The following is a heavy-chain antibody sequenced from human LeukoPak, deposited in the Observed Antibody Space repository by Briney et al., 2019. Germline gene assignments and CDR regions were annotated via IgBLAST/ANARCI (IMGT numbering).Heavy chain of an antibody. J-gene: IGHJ3*02. V-gene: IGHV3-23*01. CDR3: AKVTGYDYIWGSYRRPDAFDI. Sequence: PGGSLRLSCAASGFTFSSYAMSWVRQAPGKGLEWVSAISGSGGSTYYADSVKGRFTISRDNSKNTLYLQMNSLRAEDTAVYYCAKVTGYDYIWGSYRRPDAFDIWGQGTMVTVSS. CDR1: GFTFSSYA. CDR2: ISGSGGST. D-gene: IGHD3-16*02.